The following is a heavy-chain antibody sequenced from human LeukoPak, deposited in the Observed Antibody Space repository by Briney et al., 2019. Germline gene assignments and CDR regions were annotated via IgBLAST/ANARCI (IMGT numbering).Heavy chain of an antibody. J-gene: IGHJ5*02. CDR2: INPNSGGT. CDR1: GYTFTGYY. Sequence: RASVKVSCKASGYTFTGYYMHWVRQAPGQGLEWMGWINPNSGGTNYAQKFQGRVTITADKSTSTAYMELSSLRSEDTAVYYCARDPGGYCSGGSCYFYWFDPWGQGTLVTVSS. CDR3: ARDPGGYCSGGSCYFYWFDP. V-gene: IGHV1-2*02. D-gene: IGHD2-15*01.